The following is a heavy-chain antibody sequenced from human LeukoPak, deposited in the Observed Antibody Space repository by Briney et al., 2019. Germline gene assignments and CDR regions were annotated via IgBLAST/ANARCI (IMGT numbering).Heavy chain of an antibody. Sequence: PGRSLRLSCAASGFTFSNCGMHWVRQAPGKGLEWVAVTSYDGSNKYYADSVKGRFTISRDNSKNTLYLQMNSLRPEDTAVYYCAKVTPVTTFSLSENDYWGQGTLVTVSS. CDR3: AKVTPVTTFSLSENDY. D-gene: IGHD4-17*01. V-gene: IGHV3-30*18. CDR2: TSYDGSNK. CDR1: GFTFSNCG. J-gene: IGHJ4*02.